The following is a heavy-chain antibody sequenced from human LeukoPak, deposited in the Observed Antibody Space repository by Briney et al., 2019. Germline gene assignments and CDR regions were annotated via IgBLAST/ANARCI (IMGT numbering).Heavy chain of an antibody. CDR1: GFTFSSYG. CDR2: ILSDGSKE. CDR3: ARGGDNYDYVWGSSSYFDY. D-gene: IGHD3-16*01. V-gene: IGHV3-33*01. Sequence: PGGSLRLSCAASGFTFSSYGMHWVRQAPAKGLEWVAVILSDGSKEFYTDSVKGRFTISRDNAKNSLYLQMNSLRAEDTAVYYCARGGDNYDYVWGSSSYFDYWGQGTLVTVSS. J-gene: IGHJ4*02.